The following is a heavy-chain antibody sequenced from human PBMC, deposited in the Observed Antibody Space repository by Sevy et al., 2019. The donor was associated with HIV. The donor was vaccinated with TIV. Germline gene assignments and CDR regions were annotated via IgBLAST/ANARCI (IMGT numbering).Heavy chain of an antibody. CDR2: INPNSGCT. D-gene: IGHD5-12*01. V-gene: IGHV1-2*02. Sequence: ASVKVSCKASGYTFTGYYMHWVRQAPGQGLGWVGWINPNSGCTNYAQKVQGRVTMTTETSIRTAYMELGRLRSDDTAVYYCARVRGYNFAFDYWGQGTLVTVSS. CDR3: ARVRGYNFAFDY. J-gene: IGHJ4*02. CDR1: GYTFTGYY.